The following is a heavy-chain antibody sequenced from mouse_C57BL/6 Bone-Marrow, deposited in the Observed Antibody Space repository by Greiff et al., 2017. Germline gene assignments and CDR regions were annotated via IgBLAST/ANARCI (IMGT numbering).Heavy chain of an antibody. J-gene: IGHJ3*01. CDR3: ARQDRGFAY. CDR1: GFTFSDYG. CDR2: ISNLAYSI. Sequence: EVKLVESGGGLVQPGGSLKLSCAASGFTFSDYGMAWVRQAPRKGPEWVAFISNLAYSIYYADTVTGRFTISRENAKNTLYLEMSSLRSEDTAMYYCARQDRGFAYWGQGTLVTVSA. V-gene: IGHV5-15*01.